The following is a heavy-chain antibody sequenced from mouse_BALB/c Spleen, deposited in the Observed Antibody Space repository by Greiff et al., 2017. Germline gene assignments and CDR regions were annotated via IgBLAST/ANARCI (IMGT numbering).Heavy chain of an antibody. CDR1: GFSLTGYG. CDR3: ARGGGNYAFYAMDY. V-gene: IGHV2-6-7*01. J-gene: IGHJ4*01. Sequence: VQGVESGPGLVAPSQSLSITCTVSGFSLTGYGVNWVRQPPGKGLEWLGMIWGDGSTDYNSALKSRLSISKDNSKSQVFLKMNSLQTDDTARYYCARGGGNYAFYAMDYWGQGTSVTVSS. CDR2: IWGDGST. D-gene: IGHD2-1*01.